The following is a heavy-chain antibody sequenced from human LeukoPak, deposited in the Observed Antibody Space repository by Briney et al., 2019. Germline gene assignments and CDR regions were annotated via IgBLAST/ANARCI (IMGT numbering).Heavy chain of an antibody. V-gene: IGHV4-34*01. CDR3: ARGRGGYYYGSGSYPTKNYFDY. CDR1: GGSFSGYY. J-gene: IGHJ4*02. Sequence: SETLSLTCAVYGGSFSGYYWSWIRQPPGKGLEWIGEINHSGSTNYNPSLKSRVTISVDTSKNQFSLKLSSVTAADTAVYYCARGRGGYYYGSGSYPTKNYFDYWGQGTLVTVSS. CDR2: INHSGST. D-gene: IGHD3-10*01.